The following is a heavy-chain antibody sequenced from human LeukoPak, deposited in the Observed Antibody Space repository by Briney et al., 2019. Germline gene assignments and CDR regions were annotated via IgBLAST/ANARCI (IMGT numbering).Heavy chain of an antibody. Sequence: GGSLRLSCAASGFTFSGSAMHWVRQASGKGLEWVGRIRSKANSYATAYAASVKGRFTISRDDSKNTAYLQMNSLKTEDTAVYYCARGQPDYYGMDVWGQGTTVTVSS. CDR2: IRSKANSYAT. CDR3: ARGQPDYYGMDV. V-gene: IGHV3-73*01. D-gene: IGHD1-1*01. CDR1: GFTFSGSA. J-gene: IGHJ6*02.